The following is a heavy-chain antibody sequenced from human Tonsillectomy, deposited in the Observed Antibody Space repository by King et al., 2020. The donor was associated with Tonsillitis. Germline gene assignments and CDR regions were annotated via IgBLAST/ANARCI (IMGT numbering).Heavy chain of an antibody. V-gene: IGHV4-39*01. D-gene: IGHD6-19*01. CDR2: IYYSGST. CDR1: GGSISSSSYY. J-gene: IGHJ4*02. Sequence: QLQESGPGLVKPSETLSLTCTVSGGSISSSSYYWGWIRQPPGKGLEWIGSIYYSGSTYYNPSLKSRVTISVDTSTNQFSLKLSSVTAADTAVYYCATRPLSSGWFDYWGQGTLVTVSS. CDR3: ATRPLSSGWFDY.